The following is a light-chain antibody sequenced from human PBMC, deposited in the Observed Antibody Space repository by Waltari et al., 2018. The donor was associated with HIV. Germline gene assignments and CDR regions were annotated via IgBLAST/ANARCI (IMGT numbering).Light chain of an antibody. CDR3: QVWDSSSDHYV. Sequence: SYVLTQPPSVSVAPGQTASITCGGNNIGSESVHWYQQKPGQAPVLVVYDDSDRPSGIPERFSGSNAGNTATLTISRVEAGDEADYYCQVWDSSSDHYVFGTGTKVTVL. CDR2: DDS. V-gene: IGLV3-21*02. J-gene: IGLJ1*01. CDR1: NIGSES.